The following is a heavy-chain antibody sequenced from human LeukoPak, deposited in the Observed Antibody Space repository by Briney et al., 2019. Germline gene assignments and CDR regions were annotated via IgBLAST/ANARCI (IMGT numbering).Heavy chain of an antibody. CDR2: TYYRSKWST. V-gene: IGHV6-1*01. J-gene: IGHJ3*01. CDR3: ARVWAVAGANDAFDV. CDR1: GDSVSSNSAT. D-gene: IGHD6-19*01. Sequence: SQTLSLTCAISGDSVSSNSATWNWIRQSPSRGLEWLGRTYYRSKWSTNYALSVRSRITINPDTSKNQFSLQLNSVTPEDTAVYYCARVWAVAGANDAFDVWGQGTMVTVSS.